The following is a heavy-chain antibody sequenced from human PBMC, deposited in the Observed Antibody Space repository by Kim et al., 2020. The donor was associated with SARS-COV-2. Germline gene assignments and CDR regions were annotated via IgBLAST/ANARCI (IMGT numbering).Heavy chain of an antibody. V-gene: IGHV4-59*01. Sequence: SETLSLTCTVSGGSIRSYYWSWIRQPPGKGLEWIGYIYYSGTSNYNPSLKSRVTMSVDTSKNQFSLTLPSLTAADPAGYTLARAHFGAFRGYGFDIWGQG. CDR3: ARAHFGAFRGYGFDI. CDR2: IYYSGTS. CDR1: GGSIRSYY. D-gene: IGHD4-17*01. J-gene: IGHJ3*02.